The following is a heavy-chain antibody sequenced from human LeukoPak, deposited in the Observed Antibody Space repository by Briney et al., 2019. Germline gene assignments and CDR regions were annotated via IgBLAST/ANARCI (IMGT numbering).Heavy chain of an antibody. J-gene: IGHJ6*03. CDR2: IKQDGSEK. CDR3: ARDLTGYSSGWYGLGDYYYYMDV. Sequence: GGSLRLSCAASGFTFSSYWMSGVRQARGKGLEWVANIKQDGSEKYYVDSVKGRFTISRDNAKNSLYLQMNSLRAEDTAVYYCARDLTGYSSGWYGLGDYYYYMDVWGKGTTVTVSS. V-gene: IGHV3-7*01. CDR1: GFTFSSYW. D-gene: IGHD6-19*01.